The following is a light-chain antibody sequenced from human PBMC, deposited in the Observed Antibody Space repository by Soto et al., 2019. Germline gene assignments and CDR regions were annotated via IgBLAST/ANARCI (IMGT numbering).Light chain of an antibody. CDR1: QSVSSSY. CDR3: QQYGRSPGYT. CDR2: GAS. J-gene: IGKJ2*01. V-gene: IGKV3-20*01. Sequence: EMVLTQSPGTLSLSPGERATLSCRASQSVSSSYLAWYQQKPGQAPRLLIYGASSRATGIPDRFSGSGSGTDFTLTISRLEPEDFAVYYCQQYGRSPGYTFGQGTKLEIK.